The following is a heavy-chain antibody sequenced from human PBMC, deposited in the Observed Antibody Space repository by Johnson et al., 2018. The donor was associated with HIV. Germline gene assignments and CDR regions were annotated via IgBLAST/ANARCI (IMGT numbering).Heavy chain of an antibody. CDR1: GFTFDDYG. CDR2: INWNGGTT. D-gene: IGHD6-6*01. Sequence: VQLVESGGGVVRPGGSLRLSCAASGFTFDDYGMNWVRQGPGKGLEWVSGINWNGGTTGYVDSVKGRFTISRDNAKNSLYLQMNSLRAEDTAFYYCARVTGVYYSSSFGNAFDIWGQGTMVTVSS. V-gene: IGHV3-20*04. CDR3: ARVTGVYYSSSFGNAFDI. J-gene: IGHJ3*02.